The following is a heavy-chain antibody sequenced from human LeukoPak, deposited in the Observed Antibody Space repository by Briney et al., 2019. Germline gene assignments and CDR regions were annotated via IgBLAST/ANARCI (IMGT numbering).Heavy chain of an antibody. CDR2: ISSSGRTI. V-gene: IGHV3-48*03. D-gene: IGHD6-25*01. CDR1: GFTFSSYE. CDR3: ARERLSAFDI. J-gene: IGHJ3*02. Sequence: QPGGSLRLSCAASGFTFSSYEMNWVRQAPGKGLEWVSYISSSGRTIYYADSVKGRFTISGDNAKNSLYLQMNSLRAEDTAVYYCARERLSAFDIWGQGTMVTVSS.